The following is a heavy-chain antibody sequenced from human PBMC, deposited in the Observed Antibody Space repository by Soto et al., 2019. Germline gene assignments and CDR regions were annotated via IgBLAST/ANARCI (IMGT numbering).Heavy chain of an antibody. CDR3: ARYGALDY. J-gene: IGHJ4*02. CDR2: MLYRGTT. D-gene: IGHD2-8*01. CDR1: GGSISSGDYY. V-gene: IGHV4-30-4*01. Sequence: QVQLQESGPGLVKPSQTLSLTCTVSGGSISSGDYYWSWIRQPPGKGLECIGYMLYRGTTNYNPTLESRRTISVATSKNRFCLKLTAVPAADTAAHYCARYGALDYWGRGTLVTVS.